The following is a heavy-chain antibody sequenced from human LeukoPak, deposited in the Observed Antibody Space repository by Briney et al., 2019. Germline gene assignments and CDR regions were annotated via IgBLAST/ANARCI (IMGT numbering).Heavy chain of an antibody. V-gene: IGHV5-10-1*01. CDR2: INPSDSNT. CDR1: GYSFTSYW. J-gene: IGHJ4*02. CDR3: ARSASSSYDILTGYPARILGY. D-gene: IGHD3-9*01. Sequence: GESLKISCKGSGYSFTSYWISWVRQMPGKGLEWMGRINPSDSNTNYSPSFQGHVTISADKSISTAYLQWSSLKASDTAMYYCARSASSSYDILTGYPARILGYWGQGTLVTVSS.